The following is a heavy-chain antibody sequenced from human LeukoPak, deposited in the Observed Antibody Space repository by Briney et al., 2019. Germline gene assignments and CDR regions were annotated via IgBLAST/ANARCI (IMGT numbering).Heavy chain of an antibody. Sequence: SETLSLTCTVSGGSINSYYWSWIRQPPGKGLEWIGYIYNSGSTNYNPSLKSRVTISVDTSKNQFSLKLSSVTAADTAVYYCARSKYYYGSGSYFSWFDPWGQGTLVTVSS. V-gene: IGHV4-59*01. D-gene: IGHD3-10*01. J-gene: IGHJ5*02. CDR1: GGSINSYY. CDR3: ARSKYYYGSGSYFSWFDP. CDR2: IYNSGST.